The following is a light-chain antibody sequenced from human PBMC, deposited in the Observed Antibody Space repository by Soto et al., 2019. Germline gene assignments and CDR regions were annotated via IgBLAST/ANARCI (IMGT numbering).Light chain of an antibody. CDR1: QSISGN. J-gene: IGKJ4*01. CDR2: GAS. Sequence: EIVMTQSPATLSVSPGERATLSCRASQSISGNLAWYQQKPGQTPRLLIYGASTRAAGIPARFSGSGSGTEFTLTISSLQSEDVAVYYCQQFNNWPELSFGGGTKVDIK. V-gene: IGKV3-15*01. CDR3: QQFNNWPELS.